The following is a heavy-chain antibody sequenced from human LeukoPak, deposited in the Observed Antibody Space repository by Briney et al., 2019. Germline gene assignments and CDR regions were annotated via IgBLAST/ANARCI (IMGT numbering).Heavy chain of an antibody. Sequence: SETLSLTCTVSGGSISTYYWSWIRQPPGKGLEWIGYIYYSGSTNYNPSLKSRLTISVDTSKNQFSLKVSSVTAADTAVYYCARSRTYSSTWYTDYWGQGTLVTVSS. V-gene: IGHV4-59*08. CDR1: GGSISTYY. D-gene: IGHD6-13*01. CDR3: ARSRTYSSTWYTDY. CDR2: IYYSGST. J-gene: IGHJ4*02.